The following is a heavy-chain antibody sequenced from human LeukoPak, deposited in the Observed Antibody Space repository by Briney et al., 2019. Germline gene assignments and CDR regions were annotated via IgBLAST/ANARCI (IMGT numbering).Heavy chain of an antibody. CDR3: TRIITGRTFDS. J-gene: IGHJ4*02. Sequence: TGGSLRLSCTASGFTFGDFVMSWVRQAPGKGLECVGFIRSQASGGTTAYAPSVKGRFTISRDNSKRIAYLQMNSVWTEDTAVYYCTRIITGRTFDSWGQGTLVTVST. CDR2: IRSQASGGTT. D-gene: IGHD3-22*01. V-gene: IGHV3-49*04. CDR1: GFTFGDFV.